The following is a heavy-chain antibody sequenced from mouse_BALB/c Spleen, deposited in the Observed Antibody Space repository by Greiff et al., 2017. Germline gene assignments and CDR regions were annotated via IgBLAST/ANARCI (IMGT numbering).Heavy chain of an antibody. Sequence: EVQLQQSGAELVKPGASVKLSCTASGFNINDTYMHWVKQRPEQGLEWIGRIDPANGNTKYDPKFQGKATITADTSSNTAYLQLSSLTSEDTAVYYCATRYGNYEAWFAYWGQGTLVTVSA. CDR1: GFNINDTY. J-gene: IGHJ3*01. V-gene: IGHV14-3*02. D-gene: IGHD2-10*02. CDR3: ATRYGNYEAWFAY. CDR2: IDPANGNT.